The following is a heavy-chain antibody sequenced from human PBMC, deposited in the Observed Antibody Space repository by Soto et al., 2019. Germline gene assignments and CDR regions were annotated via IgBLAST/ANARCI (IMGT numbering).Heavy chain of an antibody. CDR1: GAAFNTIT. J-gene: IGHJ5*02. CDR3: VREDDTTGSYSWFDP. D-gene: IGHD3-9*01. CDR2: FVPVFGSA. V-gene: IGHV1-69*01. Sequence: QVQLVLSGAEVKKPGSSVRVSCKASGAAFNTITINWVRQAPGQGLEWMGGFVPVFGSATYAQKFQGRVAITADASTSTFYMELSRLNSEDTALYYCVREDDTTGSYSWFDPWGQGTLVTVSS.